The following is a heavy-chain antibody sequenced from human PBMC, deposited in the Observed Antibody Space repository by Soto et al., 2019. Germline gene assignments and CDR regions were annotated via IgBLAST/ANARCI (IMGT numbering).Heavy chain of an antibody. CDR1: GGSISSGGYS. J-gene: IGHJ4*02. CDR3: ARGGVDYYDSSGYYFSPYYFDY. D-gene: IGHD3-22*01. Sequence: PSETLSLTCAVSGGSISSGGYSWGWIRQPPGKGLEWIGYIYHSVSTYYNPSLKSRVTISVDRSKNQFSLRLSSVTAADTAVYYCARGGVDYYDSSGYYFSPYYFDYWGQGTLVTVSS. V-gene: IGHV4-30-2*01. CDR2: IYHSVST.